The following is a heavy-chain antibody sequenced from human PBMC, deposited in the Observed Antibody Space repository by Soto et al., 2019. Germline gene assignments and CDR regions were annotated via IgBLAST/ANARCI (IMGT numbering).Heavy chain of an antibody. V-gene: IGHV5-51*01. J-gene: IGHJ5*02. CDR1: GYRFTDYW. D-gene: IGHD2-2*02. CDR2: IYPGDSDT. Sequence: GESLKISCQGSGYRFTDYWIGWVRQMPGKGLEWMGIIYPGDSDTRYSPSFEGQVTISADKSIATAYLQWSSLKASDTAMYYCARQYCRSTSCYIGWFDPWGQGTLVTVSS. CDR3: ARQYCRSTSCYIGWFDP.